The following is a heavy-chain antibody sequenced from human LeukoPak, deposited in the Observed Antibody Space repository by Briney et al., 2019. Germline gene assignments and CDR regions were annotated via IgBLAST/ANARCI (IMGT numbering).Heavy chain of an antibody. CDR3: ARDMTPYYYYYYMDV. CDR2: ISSSSSYI. J-gene: IGHJ6*03. D-gene: IGHD2-15*01. CDR1: GFTFSSYS. Sequence: TGGSLRLSCAASGFTFSSYSMNWVRQAPGKRLEWVSSISSSSSYIYYADSVKGRFTISRDNAKNSLYLQMNSLRAEDTAVYYCARDMTPYYYYYYMDVWSKGTTVTVSS. V-gene: IGHV3-21*01.